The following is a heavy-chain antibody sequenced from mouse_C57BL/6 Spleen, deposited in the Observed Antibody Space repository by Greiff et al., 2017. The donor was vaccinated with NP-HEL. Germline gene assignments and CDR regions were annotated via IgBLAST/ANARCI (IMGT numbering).Heavy chain of an antibody. CDR2: INPNYGTT. CDR3: ARNPYYYGSSYERYFDV. Sequence: VQLKESGPELVKPGASVKISCKASGYSFTDYNMNWVKQSNGKSLEWIGVINPNYGTTSYNQKFKGKATLTVDQSSSTAYMQLNSLTSEDSAVYYCARNPYYYGSSYERYFDVWGTGTTATVSS. J-gene: IGHJ1*03. CDR1: GYSFTDYN. D-gene: IGHD1-1*01. V-gene: IGHV1-39*01.